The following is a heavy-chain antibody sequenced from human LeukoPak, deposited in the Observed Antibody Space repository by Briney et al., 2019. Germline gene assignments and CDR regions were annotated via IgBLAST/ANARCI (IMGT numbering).Heavy chain of an antibody. Sequence: GGSLRLSCAVSGITLSNYGMSWVRQAPGKGLEWVAGISGSGGSTNYADSVKGRFTISRDNPKNTLYLQMNSLTVEDTAVYFCAKRGVVIRIILVGFHKEAYYFDSWGQGALVTVSS. D-gene: IGHD3-10*01. V-gene: IGHV3-23*01. J-gene: IGHJ4*02. CDR2: ISGSGGST. CDR1: GITLSNYG. CDR3: AKRGVVIRIILVGFHKEAYYFDS.